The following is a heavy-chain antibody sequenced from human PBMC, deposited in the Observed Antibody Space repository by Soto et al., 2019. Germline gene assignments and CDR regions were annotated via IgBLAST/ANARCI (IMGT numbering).Heavy chain of an antibody. CDR2: INPKTGDT. D-gene: IGHD6-6*01. J-gene: IGHJ4*02. V-gene: IGHV1-2*02. CDR1: GYTFTGYY. CDR3: VTGDHLVR. Sequence: ASVKVSCKTSGYTFTGYYLNWVRQAPGRGLEWVGWINPKTGDTNNAQKFQGRVTMTTDTSISTGYMELSGLKPDDTAVYYCVTGDHLVRWGQGTRVTVSS.